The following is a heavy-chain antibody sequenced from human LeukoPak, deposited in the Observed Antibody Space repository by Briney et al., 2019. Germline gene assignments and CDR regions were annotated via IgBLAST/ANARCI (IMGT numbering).Heavy chain of an antibody. D-gene: IGHD2-21*02. CDR3: AKGRSDFFAYYYYLDV. Sequence: ASVKVSCKAYGYTLTSNYIHWVRQAPGQGLEWMGIINPSGGSTTYAQKFQGRVTMTRDTSTSTVYMELTSLRSEDTAVYYCAKGRSDFFAYYYYLDVWGKGTTVTVSS. CDR1: GYTLTSNY. CDR2: INPSGGST. V-gene: IGHV1-46*03. J-gene: IGHJ6*03.